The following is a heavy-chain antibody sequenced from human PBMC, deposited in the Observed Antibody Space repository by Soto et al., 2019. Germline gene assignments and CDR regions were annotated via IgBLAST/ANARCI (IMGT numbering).Heavy chain of an antibody. CDR2: ISGSGGST. Sequence: GSLRLSCAASGFTFSSYSMSWVRQSPGKGLEWVSAISGSGGSTYYADSVKGRFTISRDNSKNTLYLQMNSLRAEDTAVYYCAKYLDWRAAAGTSGYYWGQGTRVAVSS. CDR1: GFTFSSYS. J-gene: IGHJ4*02. V-gene: IGHV3-23*01. D-gene: IGHD6-13*01. CDR3: AKYLDWRAAAGTSGYY.